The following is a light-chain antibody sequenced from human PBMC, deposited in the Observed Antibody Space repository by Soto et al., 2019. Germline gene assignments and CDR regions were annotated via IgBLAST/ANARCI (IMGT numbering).Light chain of an antibody. Sequence: DIVMTQSPDSLAVSLGERATINCKSSQSVLYSSNNKNYLAWYQQKPGQPPKLLIYWASTRESGVPDRFSGSGSGTDFTLTISSLQADDVAVYYCQQYYSMITFGQGTRLEIK. V-gene: IGKV4-1*01. CDR2: WAS. J-gene: IGKJ5*01. CDR1: QSVLYSSNNKNY. CDR3: QQYYSMIT.